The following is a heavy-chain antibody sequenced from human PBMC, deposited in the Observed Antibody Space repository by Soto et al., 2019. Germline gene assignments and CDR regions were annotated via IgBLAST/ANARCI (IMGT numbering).Heavy chain of an antibody. Sequence: TSETLSLTCAVYGGSFSGYYWSWIRQPPGKGLEWIGETNHSGSTNYNPSLKSRVTISVDTSKNQFSLKLSSVTAADTAVYYCASRRERSLRWLQFEYRNAFDIWGQGTMVTVPS. CDR1: GGSFSGYY. CDR3: ASRRERSLRWLQFEYRNAFDI. J-gene: IGHJ3*02. D-gene: IGHD5-12*01. CDR2: TNHSGST. V-gene: IGHV4-34*01.